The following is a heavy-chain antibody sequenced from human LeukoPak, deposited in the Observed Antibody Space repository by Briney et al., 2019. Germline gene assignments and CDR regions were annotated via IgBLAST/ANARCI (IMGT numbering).Heavy chain of an antibody. V-gene: IGHV3-23*01. Sequence: GGSLRHSCVASGITFSNYAVSWVRQAPDKGLDWVSVISGSAHKIRYADSVKGRFTISRDNSENIVYLQMNNLRAEDTAVYYCAGRVTGYSSGYVYWGQGTLVTVSS. D-gene: IGHD5-18*01. CDR3: AGRVTGYSSGYVY. J-gene: IGHJ4*02. CDR2: ISGSAHKI. CDR1: GITFSNYA.